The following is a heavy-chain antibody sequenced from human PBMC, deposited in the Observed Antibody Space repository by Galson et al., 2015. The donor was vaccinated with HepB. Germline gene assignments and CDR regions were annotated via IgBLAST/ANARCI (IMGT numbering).Heavy chain of an antibody. CDR3: VKSLAAGRNSGRFDP. Sequence: SLRLSCAASGFTFSSYAMHWVRQAPGKGLEYVSAISSNGGSTYYADSVKGRFTISRDNSKNTLYLQMSSLRAEDTAVYYCVKSLAAGRNSGRFDPWGQGTLVTVSS. V-gene: IGHV3-64D*06. CDR1: GFTFSSYA. J-gene: IGHJ5*02. CDR2: ISSNGGST. D-gene: IGHD6-13*01.